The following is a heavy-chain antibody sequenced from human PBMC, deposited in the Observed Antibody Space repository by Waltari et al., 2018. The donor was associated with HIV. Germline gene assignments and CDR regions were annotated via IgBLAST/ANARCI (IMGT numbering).Heavy chain of an antibody. CDR3: ARVARRGLVWGSPWYYGMDV. D-gene: IGHD7-27*01. Sequence: QLQLQESGPGLVKPSETLSLTCTVSGGSISTSSYYWGWIRQPPGKGLASIGNIYDRGTTVYNSSLNSRVTMSVDTSRNQFSLNLSSVTAADTAVYYCARVARRGLVWGSPWYYGMDVWGQGTTVTVSS. J-gene: IGHJ6*02. CDR2: IYDRGTT. V-gene: IGHV4-39*01. CDR1: GGSISTSSYY.